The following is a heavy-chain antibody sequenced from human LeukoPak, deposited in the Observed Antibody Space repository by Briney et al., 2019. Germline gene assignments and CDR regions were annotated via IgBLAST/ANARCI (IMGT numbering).Heavy chain of an antibody. CDR3: ARGPLLDYYYYYYMDV. Sequence: ASVKVSCKASGYTFTCYAMNWVRQAPGQGLEWMGWINTNTGNPTYAQGFTGRFVFSLDTSVSTAYLQISSLKAEDTAVYYCARGPLLDYYYYYYMDVWGKGTTVIVSS. V-gene: IGHV7-4-1*02. CDR2: INTNTGNP. J-gene: IGHJ6*03. D-gene: IGHD3-10*01. CDR1: GYTFTCYA.